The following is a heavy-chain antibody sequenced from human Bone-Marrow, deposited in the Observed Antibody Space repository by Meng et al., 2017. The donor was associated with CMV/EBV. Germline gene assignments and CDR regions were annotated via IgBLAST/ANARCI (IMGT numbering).Heavy chain of an antibody. CDR3: ARGTFWVTIFGVVIKNGMDV. V-gene: IGHV1-8*03. CDR2: MNPNSGNT. Sequence: ASVKVSCKASGYTFTGYYMHWVRQAPGQGLEWMGWMNPNSGNTGYAQKFQGRVTITRNTSISTAYMELSSLRSEDTAVYYCARGTFWVTIFGVVIKNGMDVWGQGTTVTVSS. D-gene: IGHD3-3*01. CDR1: GYTFTGYY. J-gene: IGHJ6*02.